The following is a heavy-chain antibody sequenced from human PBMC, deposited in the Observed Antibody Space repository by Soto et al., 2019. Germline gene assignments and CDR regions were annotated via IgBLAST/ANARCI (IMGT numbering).Heavy chain of an antibody. J-gene: IGHJ4*02. CDR2: IYSGGST. Sequence: EVQVVESGGGLVQPGGSLRLSCAASGFTVSSNYMSWFRQAPGKGLEWVSVIYSGGSTYYADSVKGRYTISRHNSQNSMYLQTNRGVADYTTVYCSARGAPLDHWGQGTLATGSS. V-gene: IGHV3-53*04. CDR3: ARGAPLDH. CDR1: GFTVSSNY.